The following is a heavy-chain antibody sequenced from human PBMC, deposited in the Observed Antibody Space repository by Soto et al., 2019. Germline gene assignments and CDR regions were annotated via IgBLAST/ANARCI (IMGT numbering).Heavy chain of an antibody. J-gene: IGHJ2*01. Sequence: QVQLVQSGAEVKKPGASVKVSCKASGYTFTSYYMHWVRQAPGQGLEGRGIINPSGGSTSSALKFQGRVTMTRDTSTSTVYMELSSLRSEDTAVYYCARGYYDSPSDLWGRGTLVTVSS. D-gene: IGHD3-22*01. CDR2: INPSGGST. CDR1: GYTFTSYY. V-gene: IGHV1-46*01. CDR3: ARGYYDSPSDL.